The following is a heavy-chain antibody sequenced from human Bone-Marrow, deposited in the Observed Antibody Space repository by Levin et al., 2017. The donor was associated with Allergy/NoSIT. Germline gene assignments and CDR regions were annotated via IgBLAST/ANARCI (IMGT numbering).Heavy chain of an antibody. D-gene: IGHD6-19*01. J-gene: IGHJ6*03. Sequence: TSETLSLTCAVSGGSITSSNWWSWVRQSPGMGLEWIGEIYHSGSTNYNPSLKSRVTISVDKSKNQFSLKLTSVTAADTAVYYCAREATGWIRLNYYFYMDVWGKGTTVTVSS. CDR1: GGSITSSNW. V-gene: IGHV4-4*02. CDR3: AREATGWIRLNYYFYMDV. CDR2: IYHSGST.